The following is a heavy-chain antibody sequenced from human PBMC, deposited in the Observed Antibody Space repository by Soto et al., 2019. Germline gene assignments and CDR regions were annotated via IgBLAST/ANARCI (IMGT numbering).Heavy chain of an antibody. V-gene: IGHV4-34*01. CDR2: INHSGST. D-gene: IGHD3-3*01. CDR1: GGSFSGYY. Sequence: PSETLSLTCAVYGGSFSGYYWSWIRQPPGKGLEWIGEINHSGSTNYNPSLKSRVTISVDTSKNQFSLKLSSVTAADTAVYYCARGWAIILNRGQGTLVTVSS. CDR3: ARGWAIILN. J-gene: IGHJ4*02.